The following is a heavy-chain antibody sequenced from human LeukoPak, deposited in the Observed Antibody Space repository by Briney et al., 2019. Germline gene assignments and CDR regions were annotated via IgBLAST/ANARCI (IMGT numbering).Heavy chain of an antibody. CDR1: NGPMSSFS. V-gene: IGHV4-59*08. CDR3: ARHFKGVGGYRQPFDL. J-gene: IGHJ4*02. Sequence: PSETLSLTCTVSNGPMSSFSWSWIRQPPGKRLEWIAYILDTGGTHSNPLLKSRVTLSEDTSTNRISLTLDSVTAADTAVYYCARHFKGVGGYRQPFDLWGRGTLVTVSS. D-gene: IGHD2-8*01. CDR2: ILDTGGT.